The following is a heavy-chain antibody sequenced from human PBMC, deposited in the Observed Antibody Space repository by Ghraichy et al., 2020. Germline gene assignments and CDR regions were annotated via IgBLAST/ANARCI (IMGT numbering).Heavy chain of an antibody. CDR2: ISGSGGGT. Sequence: GESLNISCAASGFSFRSYAMSWVRQAPGKGLEWVSAISGSGGGTYYADSVKGRFTISRDNSKNTLYLQMNSLRAEDTAVYYCAKPPNSGSFYYYYGMDVWGQGTTVTVSS. V-gene: IGHV3-23*01. CDR1: GFSFRSYA. CDR3: AKPPNSGSFYYYYGMDV. D-gene: IGHD1-26*01. J-gene: IGHJ6*02.